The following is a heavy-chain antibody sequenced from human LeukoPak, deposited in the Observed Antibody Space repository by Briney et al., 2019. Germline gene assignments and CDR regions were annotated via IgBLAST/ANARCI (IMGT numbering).Heavy chain of an antibody. V-gene: IGHV3-11*01. D-gene: IGHD3-10*01. J-gene: IGHJ4*02. CDR3: ARDALGSYDY. CDR2: ISNSGSTL. Sequence: GGPLRLSCAASGFAFSDFYMFWIRQAPGKGLEWISYISNSGSTLYYADSVKGRFTISRDNDKNLLYLQMNSLRADDTAVYYCARDALGSYDYWGQGTLVTVSS. CDR1: GFAFSDFY.